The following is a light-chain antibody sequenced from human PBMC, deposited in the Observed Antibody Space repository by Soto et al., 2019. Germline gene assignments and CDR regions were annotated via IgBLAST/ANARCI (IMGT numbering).Light chain of an antibody. J-gene: IGKJ2*01. V-gene: IGKV2-24*01. Sequence: DFVMTQTPLSSPVTLGQPASISCSSSQSLVHNDGNSYLSWLHQRPGQPPRLLIYMISNRFSGVPDRFSGSGAGTDFTLTISRVEPEDVGVYYCMQATQPSTFGQGTKLEIK. CDR1: QSLVHNDGNSY. CDR2: MIS. CDR3: MQATQPST.